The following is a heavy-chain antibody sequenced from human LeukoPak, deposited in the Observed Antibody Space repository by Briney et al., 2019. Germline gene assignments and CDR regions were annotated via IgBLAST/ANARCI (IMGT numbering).Heavy chain of an antibody. J-gene: IGHJ3*02. CDR2: INGGGDIM. CDR1: GFSLRAYD. V-gene: IGHV3-23*01. D-gene: IGHD3-10*01. Sequence: GGSLRLSCAASGFSLRAYDLIWVRQAPGKGLDWVSIINGGGDIMMYEDSVKGRFTISRDNSKNTFYLQMNSLRVEDTAVYYCALRDRGYGLDIWGQGTMVTVSS. CDR3: ALRDRGYGLDI.